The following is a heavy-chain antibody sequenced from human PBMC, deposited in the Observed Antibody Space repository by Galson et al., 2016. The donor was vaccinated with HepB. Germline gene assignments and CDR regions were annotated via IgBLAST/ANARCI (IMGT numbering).Heavy chain of an antibody. J-gene: IGHJ4*02. CDR1: GGSFSKST. Sequence: SCKASGGSFSKSTTGWVRQAPGQGLEWMGGIIPLFGRIDYSQKFQARVSITADESTSTAYMELNSLTSDDTAMYYCATTGWSGYGPSWGQGTLVTVSS. D-gene: IGHD3-3*01. CDR3: ATTGWSGYGPS. CDR2: IIPLFGRI. V-gene: IGHV1-69*01.